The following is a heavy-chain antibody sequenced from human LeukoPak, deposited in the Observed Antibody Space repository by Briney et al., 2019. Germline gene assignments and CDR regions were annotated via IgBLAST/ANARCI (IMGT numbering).Heavy chain of an antibody. CDR1: GVSMSPYF. D-gene: IGHD3-10*01. J-gene: IGHJ4*02. Sequence: SETLSLTCSVSGVSMSPYFWSWIRQSPGKGLEWLGYVYHSGNTKYNPSLSSRLAISVDTSNNPLSLELTSLTAADTAVYYCARGRGIGAGNYFVHWGRGSLVTVSS. CDR2: VYHSGNT. V-gene: IGHV4-59*01. CDR3: ARGRGIGAGNYFVH.